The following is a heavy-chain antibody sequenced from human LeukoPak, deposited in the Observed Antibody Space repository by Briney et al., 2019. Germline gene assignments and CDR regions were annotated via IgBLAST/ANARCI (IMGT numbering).Heavy chain of an antibody. J-gene: IGHJ4*02. V-gene: IGHV3-74*01. CDR1: GFTFSSYW. CDR3: VRDRGNSWYDY. D-gene: IGHD6-13*01. Sequence: GGSLRLSCAASGFTFSSYWMHWVRQAPGKGLVWVSGINTDGSSTNYADSVKGRFTISRDNSKNTLYLQMNSLRAEDTAVYYCVRDRGNSWYDYWGQGTLVTVSS. CDR2: INTDGSST.